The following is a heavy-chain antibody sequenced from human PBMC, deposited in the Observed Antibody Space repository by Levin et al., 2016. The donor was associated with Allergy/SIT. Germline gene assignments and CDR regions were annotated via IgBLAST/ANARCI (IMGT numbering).Heavy chain of an antibody. CDR3: ARERLYYDSSGYANYFDY. D-gene: IGHD3-22*01. CDR2: INPSGGST. V-gene: IGHV1-46*01. CDR1: GYTFTSYY. Sequence: ASVKVSCKASGYTFTSYYMHWVRQAPGQGLEWMGIINPSGGSTSYAQKFQGRVTMTRDTSTSTVYMELSSLRSEDTAVYYCARERLYYDSSGYANYFDYWGQGTLVTVSS. J-gene: IGHJ4*02.